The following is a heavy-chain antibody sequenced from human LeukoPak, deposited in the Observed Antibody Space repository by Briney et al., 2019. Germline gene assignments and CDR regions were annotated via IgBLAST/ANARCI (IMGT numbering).Heavy chain of an antibody. Sequence: LAGGPLRLACAAAGFTFSSYEMNWVRQAPGKGLELVSSVSTSGSGTYYADSVKGRFTISRDSSKNTVYLQMTSLRAEDTAVYYCANRGTWYRFAFWGQGTLVTVSS. V-gene: IGHV3-23*01. CDR3: ANRGTWYRFAF. CDR2: VSTSGSGT. D-gene: IGHD1-14*01. J-gene: IGHJ4*02. CDR1: GFTFSSYE.